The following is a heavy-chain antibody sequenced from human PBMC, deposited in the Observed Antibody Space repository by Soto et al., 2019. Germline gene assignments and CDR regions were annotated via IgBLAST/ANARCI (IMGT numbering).Heavy chain of an antibody. Sequence: PGGSLRLSCTASGFTFGDYAMSWFRQAPGKGLEWVGFIRSKAYGGTTEYAASVKGRFTISRDDSKSIAYLQMNSLKTEDTAVYYSTSDDYDFWSGHWPYYYSGRDVWGQGNTVTVAS. V-gene: IGHV3-49*03. CDR2: IRSKAYGGTT. D-gene: IGHD3-3*01. CDR1: GFTFGDYA. J-gene: IGHJ6*02. CDR3: TSDDYDFWSGHWPYYYSGRDV.